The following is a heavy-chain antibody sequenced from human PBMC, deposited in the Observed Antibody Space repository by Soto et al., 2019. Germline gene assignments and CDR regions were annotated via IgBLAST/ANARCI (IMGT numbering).Heavy chain of an antibody. CDR2: IYPGDSDT. D-gene: IGHD3-9*01. J-gene: IGHJ4*02. CDR3: ARHGRYFDWLPRRTFDY. Sequence: PGESLKISCKGSGYSFNSYWVGWVRQMPGKGLEWMGIIYPGDSDTRYSPSFQGQVTISADKSISTAYLQWSSLKASDTAMYYCARHGRYFDWLPRRTFDYWGQGTLVTVSS. V-gene: IGHV5-51*01. CDR1: GYSFNSYW.